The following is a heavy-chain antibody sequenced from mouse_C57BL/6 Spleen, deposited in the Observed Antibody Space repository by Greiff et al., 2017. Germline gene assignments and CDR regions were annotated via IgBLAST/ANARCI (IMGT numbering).Heavy chain of an antibody. J-gene: IGHJ1*03. CDR1: GYTFTDYN. D-gene: IGHD1-1*01. Sequence: VQLKQSGPELVKPGASVKIPCKASGYTFTDYNMDWVKQSHGKSLEWIGDINPNNGGTIYNQKFKGKATLTVDKSSSTAYMELRSLTSEDTAVYYCARSSQFITTVVATDWYFDVWGTGTTVTVSS. V-gene: IGHV1-18*01. CDR3: ARSSQFITTVVATDWYFDV. CDR2: INPNNGGT.